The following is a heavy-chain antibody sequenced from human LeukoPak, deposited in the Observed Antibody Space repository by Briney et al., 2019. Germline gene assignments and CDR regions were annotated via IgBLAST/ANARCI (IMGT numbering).Heavy chain of an antibody. J-gene: IGHJ3*02. V-gene: IGHV3-23*01. Sequence: GGSLRLSCATSGFIFNYYAMSWVRQAPGKGLEWVSGINGSDGSTYYADSVKGRFSISRDNSKKTLFLQMNSLRAEDTAVYYCAKCGYSSGWFRAFDIWGQGALVTVSS. CDR3: AKCGYSSGWFRAFDI. CDR1: GFIFNYYA. D-gene: IGHD6-19*01. CDR2: INGSDGST.